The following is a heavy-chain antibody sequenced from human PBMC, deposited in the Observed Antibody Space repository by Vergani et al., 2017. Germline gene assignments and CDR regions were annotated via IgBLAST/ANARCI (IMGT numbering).Heavy chain of an antibody. Sequence: EVQLVQSGAEVKKPGESLKISCKGSGYSFTSYWIGWVRQMPGKGLEWMGIIYPGDSDTRSSPSFQGQVTTSADKSISTAYLEWSRLKASDTAMYYCASSGSQCSSTSCPNAYFDYWGQGTLVTVYS. CDR1: GYSFTSYW. J-gene: IGHJ4*02. D-gene: IGHD2-2*01. CDR2: IYPGDSDT. CDR3: ASSGSQCSSTSCPNAYFDY. V-gene: IGHV5-51*01.